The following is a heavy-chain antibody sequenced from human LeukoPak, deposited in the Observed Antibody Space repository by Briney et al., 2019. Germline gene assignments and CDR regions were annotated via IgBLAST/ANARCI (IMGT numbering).Heavy chain of an antibody. CDR2: ISPYNGDT. D-gene: IGHD2/OR15-2a*01. CDR3: ARDGGNIALNAPDY. V-gene: IGHV1-18*01. Sequence: ASVKVSCKASGYTFIDYGISWVRQAPGQGLEWMGWISPYNGDTNYAQNFQGRVTVTTDTSTSTAYMELRSLRSDDTAVYYCARDGGNIALNAPDYWGQGTLVIVSS. CDR1: GYTFIDYG. J-gene: IGHJ4*02.